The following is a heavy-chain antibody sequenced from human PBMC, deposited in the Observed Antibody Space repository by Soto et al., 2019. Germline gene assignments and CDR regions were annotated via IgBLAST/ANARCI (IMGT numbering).Heavy chain of an antibody. D-gene: IGHD5-18*01. V-gene: IGHV1-18*01. CDR1: EYTFTNYA. CDR3: AKERGYSYGYDY. J-gene: IGHJ4*02. Sequence: ASVKVSCKASEYTFTNYALHWVRQAPGQGLEWMGCISAYNGNTNYAQKLQGRVTMTTDTSTSTAYMELRSLRSDDTAVYYCAKERGYSYGYDYWGQGTLVTVSS. CDR2: ISAYNGNT.